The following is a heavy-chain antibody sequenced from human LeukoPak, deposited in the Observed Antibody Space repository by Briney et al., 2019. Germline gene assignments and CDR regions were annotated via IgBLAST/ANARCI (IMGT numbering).Heavy chain of an antibody. V-gene: IGHV3-7*01. CDR1: GFTFSGYW. J-gene: IGHJ4*02. Sequence: PGGSLRLSCAASGFTFSGYWMSWVRQAPGKGLEWVANIKRDGSEKYYVDSVKGRFTISRDNAKNSLYLQMNSLRAEDTAVYYCARDPLYCSSTSCPPDYWGQGTLVTVSS. CDR2: IKRDGSEK. CDR3: ARDPLYCSSTSCPPDY. D-gene: IGHD2-2*01.